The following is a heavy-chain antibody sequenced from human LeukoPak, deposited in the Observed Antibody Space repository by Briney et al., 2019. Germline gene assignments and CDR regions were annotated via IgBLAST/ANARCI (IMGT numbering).Heavy chain of an antibody. Sequence: GASVKVSCKASGYTFTGYYMHWVRQAPGQGLEWMGWINPNSGGTNYAQKFQGRVTMTRDTSISTAYMELSRLRSDDTAVYYCARVRYSSGSYFGFWGQGTLVTVSS. CDR1: GYTFTGYY. CDR3: ARVRYSSGSYFGF. J-gene: IGHJ4*02. D-gene: IGHD3-10*01. V-gene: IGHV1-2*02. CDR2: INPNSGGT.